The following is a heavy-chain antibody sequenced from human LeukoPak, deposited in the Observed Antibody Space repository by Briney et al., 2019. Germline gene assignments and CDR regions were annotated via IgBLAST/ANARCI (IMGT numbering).Heavy chain of an antibody. Sequence: ASVKVSCXASGGTFSSYAISWVRQAPGQGLVWMGRIIPIFGTANYAQKFQGRVTITTDESTSTAYMELSSLRSEDTAVYYCARDSAGNLGDYWGQGTLVTVSP. J-gene: IGHJ4*02. CDR3: ARDSAGNLGDY. V-gene: IGHV1-69*05. CDR1: GGTFSSYA. D-gene: IGHD1-14*01. CDR2: IIPIFGTA.